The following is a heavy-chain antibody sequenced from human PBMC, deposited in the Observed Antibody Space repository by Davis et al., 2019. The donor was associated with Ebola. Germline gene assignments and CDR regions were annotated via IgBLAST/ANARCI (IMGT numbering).Heavy chain of an antibody. J-gene: IGHJ4*02. V-gene: IGHV1-69*13. CDR1: GGSFSSHP. Sequence: SVKVSCKTSGGSFSSHPISWVRQAPRQGLEWMGGIIPIFDTPHYAQKFQGRITITADASTNTAYMELSSLRSEETATYFCARDFDGGNYYFDYWGPGTPVTVSS. D-gene: IGHD3-9*01. CDR2: IIPIFDTP. CDR3: ARDFDGGNYYFDY.